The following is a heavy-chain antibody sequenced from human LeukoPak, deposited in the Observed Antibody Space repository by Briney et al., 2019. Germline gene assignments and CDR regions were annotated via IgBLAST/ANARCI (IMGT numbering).Heavy chain of an antibody. CDR3: ARERAVAGPIDY. CDR1: GFTVSSNY. D-gene: IGHD6-19*01. V-gene: IGHV3-53*01. Sequence: GGSLRLSCAASGFTVSSNYMSWVRQAPGKGLEWVSVIYSGGSTYYADSVKGRFTISRDNSKNTLYLQMNSLRAEDTAVYYCARERAVAGPIDYWGQGTLVTVSS. CDR2: IYSGGST. J-gene: IGHJ4*02.